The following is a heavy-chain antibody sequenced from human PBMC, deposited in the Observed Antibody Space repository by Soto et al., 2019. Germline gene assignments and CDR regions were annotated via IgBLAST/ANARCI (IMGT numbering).Heavy chain of an antibody. CDR1: GGSVSSGSHY. CDR2: IYNTGST. V-gene: IGHV4-61*01. J-gene: IGHJ6*02. D-gene: IGHD6-6*01. CDR3: ARNILHSSSSVCYYYGMDV. Sequence: QVQLKEWGPGLVKPSETLSLTCTVSGGSVSSGSHYWSWIRQPPGKGLEWVGYIYNTGSTNYNPSLKSRVTISVDMSKNQFSLKLRSVTTADTAVYYCARNILHSSSSVCYYYGMDVWGRGTTVTVSS.